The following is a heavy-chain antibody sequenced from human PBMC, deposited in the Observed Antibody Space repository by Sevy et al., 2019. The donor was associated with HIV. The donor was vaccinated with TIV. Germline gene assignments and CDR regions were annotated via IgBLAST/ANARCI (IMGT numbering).Heavy chain of an antibody. CDR2: INPNDGVT. V-gene: IGHV1-2*02. J-gene: IGHJ6*02. Sequence: ASVKVSCKASGYTFTDYYIHWVRQAPGQGLEWMAWINPNDGVTNYAQRFQGGVTVTRDTSVSTAYMELRGLRYDDTAIYYCARLTTMPTSDLYGMDVWGQGTTVTASS. CDR1: GYTFTDYY. D-gene: IGHD4-17*01. CDR3: ARLTTMPTSDLYGMDV.